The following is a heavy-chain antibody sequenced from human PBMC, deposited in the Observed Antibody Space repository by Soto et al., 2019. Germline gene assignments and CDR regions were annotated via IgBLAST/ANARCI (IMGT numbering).Heavy chain of an antibody. CDR1: GFTFSSYG. V-gene: IGHV3-30*18. CDR2: ISYDGSNK. CDR3: AKDRTAFFHGSPWPFDP. D-gene: IGHD3-3*01. Sequence: GGSLRLSCAASGFTFSSYGMHWVRQAPGKGLEWVAVISYDGSNKYYADSVKGRFTISRDNSKNTLYLQMNSLRAEDTAVYYCAKDRTAFFHGSPWPFDPWGQGTLVTVSS. J-gene: IGHJ5*02.